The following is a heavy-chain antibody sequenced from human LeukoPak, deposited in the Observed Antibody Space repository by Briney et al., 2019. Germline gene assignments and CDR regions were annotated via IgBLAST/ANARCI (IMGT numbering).Heavy chain of an antibody. D-gene: IGHD2-15*01. J-gene: IGHJ6*02. V-gene: IGHV4-59*08. CDR2: IYYNGAT. CDR1: GGSISGYF. Sequence: PSESLSLTRTVPGGSISGYFWSCVRQPPGKGLEFVGSIYYNGATLYSPYLKSRVDMSVDTSKNQYSLKLSSVTAADTAVYYCARHDPVGYYQHGMDVWGQGTTVTVSS. CDR3: ARHDPVGYYQHGMDV.